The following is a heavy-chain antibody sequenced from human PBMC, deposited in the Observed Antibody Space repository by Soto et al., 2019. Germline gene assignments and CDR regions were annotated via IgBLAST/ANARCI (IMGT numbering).Heavy chain of an antibody. J-gene: IGHJ4*02. CDR2: INQAGSEK. Sequence: EVQLVESGGGLVQPGGSLRLSCAASGFSLSGHWMSWVRQAPGKGLEWVGNINQAGSEKYYGDSLKGRFTISRDNANNLLFLQMNSLRHEDTAVYYCTREDYYDGALGDYWGQGTLVTVSS. D-gene: IGHD3-16*01. CDR1: GFSLSGHW. CDR3: TREDYYDGALGDY. V-gene: IGHV3-7*01.